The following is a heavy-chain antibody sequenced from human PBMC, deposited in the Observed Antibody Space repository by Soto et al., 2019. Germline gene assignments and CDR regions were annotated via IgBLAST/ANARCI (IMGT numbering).Heavy chain of an antibody. D-gene: IGHD3-3*01. V-gene: IGHV4-38-2*01. CDR3: ARVGFYDFWSGYPKGWFDP. CDR1: GYSISSGYY. Sequence: SETLSLTCAVSGYSISSGYYWGWIRQPPGKGLEWIGSIYRSGSTYYNPSLKSRVTISVDTSKNQFSLKLSSVTAADTAVYYCARVGFYDFWSGYPKGWFDPWGQGTLVTVSS. CDR2: IYRSGST. J-gene: IGHJ5*02.